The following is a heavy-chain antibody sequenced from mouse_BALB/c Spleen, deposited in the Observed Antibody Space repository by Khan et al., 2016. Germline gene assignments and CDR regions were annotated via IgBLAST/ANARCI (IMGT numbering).Heavy chain of an antibody. CDR3: ARRYYYGSSYYAMDY. V-gene: IGHV1-69*02. D-gene: IGHD1-1*01. CDR2: IDPSDSET. CDR1: GYTFTSYW. J-gene: IGHJ4*01. Sequence: QVQLQQPGAELVKPGAPVKLSCKASGYTFTSYWMNWVKQRPGRGLEWIGRIDPSDSETHYNQKFKDKATLTVDKSSSTAYIQLSSLTSEDSAVDYCARRYYYGSSYYAMDYWGQGTAVTVSS.